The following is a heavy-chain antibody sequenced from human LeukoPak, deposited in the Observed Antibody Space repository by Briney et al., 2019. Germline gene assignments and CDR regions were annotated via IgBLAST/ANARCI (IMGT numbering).Heavy chain of an antibody. CDR1: GFTFSFYG. CDR3: ARDYSSSSGLDY. CDR2: LKQDGSEK. Sequence: PGGSLRLSCAASGFTFSFYGMNWVRQAPGKGLEWVANLKQDGSEKYYVDSVKGRFTISRDNAKNSLYLQMDSLRVEDTAVYYCARDYSSSSGLDYWGQGSLVTVSA. J-gene: IGHJ4*02. D-gene: IGHD6-6*01. V-gene: IGHV3-7*01.